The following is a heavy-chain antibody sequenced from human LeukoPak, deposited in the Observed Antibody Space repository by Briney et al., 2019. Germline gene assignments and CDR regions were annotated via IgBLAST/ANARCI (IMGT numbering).Heavy chain of an antibody. V-gene: IGHV3-20*04. CDR1: GFTFDDYG. CDR3: ARIDRAGTTGYFDY. CDR2: INWNGGHT. D-gene: IGHD1-1*01. J-gene: IGHJ4*02. Sequence: PGGSLRLSCAASGFTFDDYGMTWVRQGPGKGLEWVSGINWNGGHTAYGDSLKGRFTITRDNTNNSLYLYMISLRAEDTAFYYCARIDRAGTTGYFDYWGQGALVTVSS.